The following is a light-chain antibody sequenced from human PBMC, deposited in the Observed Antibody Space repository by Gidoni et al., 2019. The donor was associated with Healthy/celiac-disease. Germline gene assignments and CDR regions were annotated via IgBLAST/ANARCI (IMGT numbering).Light chain of an antibody. CDR2: KAS. CDR3: QQYNSYPLT. J-gene: IGKJ4*01. Sequence: DIQMTQSPSPLSASVGDRVTITCRASRSISSWLAWYQQKPGKAPKLLIYKASSLESGVPSRFSGSGSGTEFTLTISSLQPDDFATYYCQQYNSYPLTFGGGTKVEIK. V-gene: IGKV1-5*03. CDR1: RSISSW.